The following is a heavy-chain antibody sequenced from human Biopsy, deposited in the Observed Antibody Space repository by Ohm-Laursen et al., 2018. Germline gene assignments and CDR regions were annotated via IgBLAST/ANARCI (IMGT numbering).Heavy chain of an antibody. CDR3: TRSAGYGYDY. J-gene: IGHJ4*02. CDR1: GFNLSAFA. D-gene: IGHD5-12*01. V-gene: IGHV3-73*01. CDR2: IKKKSNNDAT. Sequence: SLRLSCAASGFNLSAFAYHWVCQASGKGLEWVGRIKKKSNNDATAYAESMKGRFSIFRDDSKSTSFLQMNSLKIEDTAVYFCTRSAGYGYDYWGQGILVTVSS.